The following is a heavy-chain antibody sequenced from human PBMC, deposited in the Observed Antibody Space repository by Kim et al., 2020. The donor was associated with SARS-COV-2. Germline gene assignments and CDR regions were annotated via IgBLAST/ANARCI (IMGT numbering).Heavy chain of an antibody. V-gene: IGHV4-59*01. Sequence: SNPSLTSRVTIPVDTSKNQFSLSLSSVTAADTAVYYCARWAAAGTGWFDPWGQGTLVTVSS. CDR3: ARWAAAGTGWFDP. D-gene: IGHD6-13*01. J-gene: IGHJ5*02.